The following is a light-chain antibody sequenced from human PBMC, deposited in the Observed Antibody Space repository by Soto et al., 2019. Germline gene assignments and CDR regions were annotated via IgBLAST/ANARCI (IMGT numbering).Light chain of an antibody. CDR1: QDFRNY. Sequence: DIQMTQSPSSLSTSVGDRVTITCRASQDFRNYLAWYQQKPGKVPKLLIYAAFTLQSGVPSRFSGSGSGTNFTLSISSLQPEDVGTYYCQKYDSAPQTFGQGTKVDIK. CDR2: AAF. CDR3: QKYDSAPQT. V-gene: IGKV1-27*01. J-gene: IGKJ1*01.